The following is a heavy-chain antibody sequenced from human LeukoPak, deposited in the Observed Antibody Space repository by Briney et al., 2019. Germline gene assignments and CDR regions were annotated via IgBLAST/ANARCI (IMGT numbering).Heavy chain of an antibody. CDR1: GFTFSNAW. J-gene: IGHJ4*02. CDR3: SASFLLCVCGGIDYSAD. Sequence: VGSLRLSGAASGFTFSNAWISWVRQAPGKGLGWVGRIKSKTDGGTTNYAAPVKGRLTISREDSKNTLYLQMNSLNTEDPAVNCGSASFLLCVCGGIDYSADWVQGTLVSVSS. D-gene: IGHD3-16*01. CDR2: IKSKTDGGTT. V-gene: IGHV3-15*01.